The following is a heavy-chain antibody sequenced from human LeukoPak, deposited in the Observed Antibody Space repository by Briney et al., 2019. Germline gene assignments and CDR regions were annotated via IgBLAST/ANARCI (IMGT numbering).Heavy chain of an antibody. J-gene: IGHJ4*02. Sequence: GGSLRLSCAASGITFSSYAMHWVRQAPGKGLEYVSAISSNGGSTYYANSVKGRFTISRDNSKNTLYLQMGSLRAEDMAVYYCARDGSYWEYYFDYWGQGTLVTVSS. CDR3: ARDGSYWEYYFDY. D-gene: IGHD1-26*01. CDR1: GITFSSYA. CDR2: ISSNGGST. V-gene: IGHV3-64*01.